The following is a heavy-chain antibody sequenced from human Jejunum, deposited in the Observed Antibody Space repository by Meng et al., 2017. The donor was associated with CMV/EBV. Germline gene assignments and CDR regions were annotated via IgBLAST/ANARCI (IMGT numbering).Heavy chain of an antibody. CDR1: GFLFSSYT. V-gene: IGHV3-21*06. J-gene: IGHJ4*02. CDR2: ISSLSNYI. Sequence: LGLSCAASGFLFSSYTMNWVRQAPGKGLEWVASISSLSNYIYYGESVRGRFTVTRDNTKNLVFLDLSSLRDDDTALYYCAREARELDYWGQGTLVTVSS. CDR3: AREARELDY. D-gene: IGHD3-10*01.